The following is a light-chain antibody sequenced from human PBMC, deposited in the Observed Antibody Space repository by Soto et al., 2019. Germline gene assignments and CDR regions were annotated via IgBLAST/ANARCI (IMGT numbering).Light chain of an antibody. CDR2: GAP. V-gene: IGKV3-15*01. J-gene: IGKJ4*01. CDR1: QSVSSN. CDR3: QQYNNWPPLT. Sequence: EIVMTQSPATLSVSPGERATLSCRASQSVSSNLAWYQQKPGQAPRLLIYGAPTRATDIPARFSGSGSGTEFTLTIRSRQSEDFAVYYCQQYNNWPPLTFGGGTKVELK.